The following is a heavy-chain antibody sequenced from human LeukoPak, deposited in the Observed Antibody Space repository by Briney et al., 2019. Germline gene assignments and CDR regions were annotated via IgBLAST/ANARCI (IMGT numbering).Heavy chain of an antibody. J-gene: IGHJ6*04. D-gene: IGHD2-2*01. CDR3: ASCLLWSSTICYGMDV. CDR1: GYTFTSYY. CDR2: INPSGGST. Sequence: ASVKVSCKASGYTFTSYYMHWVRQAPGQGLEWMGIINPSGGSTSYAQKFQGRVTMTRDTSTSTVYMELSSLRSEDTAVYYCASCLLWSSTICYGMDVWGKGTTVTISS. V-gene: IGHV1-46*01.